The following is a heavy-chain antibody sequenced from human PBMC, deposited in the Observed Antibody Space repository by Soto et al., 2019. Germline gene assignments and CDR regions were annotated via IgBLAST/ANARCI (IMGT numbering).Heavy chain of an antibody. J-gene: IGHJ4*02. V-gene: IGHV3-23*01. Sequence: GGSLRLSCAASGFTLSSYAMSWVRQAPGKGLEWVSAISGSGGSTYYADSVKGRFTISRDNSKNTLYLQMNSLRAEDTAVYYCAKGDLLDSSFSGSYPFDYWGQGTLVTSPQ. D-gene: IGHD1-26*01. CDR1: GFTLSSYA. CDR3: AKGDLLDSSFSGSYPFDY. CDR2: ISGSGGST.